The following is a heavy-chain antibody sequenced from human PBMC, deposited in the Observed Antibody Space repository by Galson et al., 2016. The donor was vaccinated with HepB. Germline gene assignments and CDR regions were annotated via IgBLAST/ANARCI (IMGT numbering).Heavy chain of an antibody. J-gene: IGHJ4*02. CDR3: AKDQAPFRFGDYHFDS. CDR1: GFTFSSHA. V-gene: IGHV3-30*18. Sequence: SLRLSCAASGFTFSSHAMHWVRQAPGKGLEWVAVISYEGSHMFSADPVKGRFTLSRDNSNNTLYLQMNSLRPEDTAVYYCAKDQAPFRFGDYHFDSWGQGTLVIVSS. D-gene: IGHD3-10*01. CDR2: ISYEGSHM.